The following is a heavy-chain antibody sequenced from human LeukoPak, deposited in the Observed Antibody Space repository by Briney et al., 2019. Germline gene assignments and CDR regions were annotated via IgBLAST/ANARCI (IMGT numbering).Heavy chain of an antibody. Sequence: ASVKVSCKASGYTFTSYGISWVRQAPGQGLEWMGWISACNGNTNYAQKLQGRVTMTTDTSTSTAYMELRSLRSDDTAVYYCARENSGYDLGYYYYYGMDVWGQGTTVTVSS. V-gene: IGHV1-18*01. D-gene: IGHD5-12*01. CDR3: ARENSGYDLGYYYYYGMDV. CDR1: GYTFTSYG. J-gene: IGHJ6*02. CDR2: ISACNGNT.